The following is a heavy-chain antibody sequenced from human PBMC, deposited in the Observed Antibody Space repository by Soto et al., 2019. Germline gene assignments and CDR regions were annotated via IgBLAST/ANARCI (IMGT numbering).Heavy chain of an antibody. CDR2: IYNGGST. V-gene: IGHV3-53*01. CDR1: GFIVSSNY. CDR3: AGDAPAVEAGMGV. Sequence: GGSLRLSCAASGFIVSSNYMSWVRQAPGKGLEWVSVIYNGGSTYYADSVKGRFTISRDNSKSTLYLQMNSLRAEDTAVYYCAGDAPAVEAGMGVWGQGTTVTVSS. D-gene: IGHD2-15*01. J-gene: IGHJ6*02.